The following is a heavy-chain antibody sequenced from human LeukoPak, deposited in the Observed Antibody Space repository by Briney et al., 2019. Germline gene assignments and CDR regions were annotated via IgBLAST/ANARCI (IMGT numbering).Heavy chain of an antibody. CDR1: GGSFSGYY. CDR2: IYTSGST. V-gene: IGHV4-4*09. CDR3: ARQWEWYQLPHYYYYYMDV. Sequence: PSETLSLTCAVYGGSFSGYYWSWIRQPPGKGLEWIGYIYTSGSTNYNPSLKSRVTISVDTSKNQFSLKLSSVTAADTAVYYCARQWEWYQLPHYYYYYMDVWGKGTTVTVSS. J-gene: IGHJ6*03. D-gene: IGHD2-2*01.